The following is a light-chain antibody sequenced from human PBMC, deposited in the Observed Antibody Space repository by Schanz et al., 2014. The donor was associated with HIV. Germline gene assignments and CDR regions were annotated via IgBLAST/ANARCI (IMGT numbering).Light chain of an antibody. CDR1: YNDIGAYTY. J-gene: IGLJ2*01. CDR2: EGS. CDR3: QSYDRSLSGVV. Sequence: QSALTQPASVSGSPGQSITISCTGTYNDIGAYTYVSWYQQHPGKAPKLMIYEGSKRPSGVSNRFSGSKSGNTASLTISGLRAEDEADYYCQSYDRSLSGVVFGGGTKLTVL. V-gene: IGLV2-14*01.